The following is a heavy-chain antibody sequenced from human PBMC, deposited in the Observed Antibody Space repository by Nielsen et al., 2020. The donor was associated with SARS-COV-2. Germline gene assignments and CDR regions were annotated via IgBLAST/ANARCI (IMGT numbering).Heavy chain of an antibody. Sequence: GESLKISCAASGFTFSSYAMSWVRQAPGKGLEWVSAISGSGGSTYYADSVKGRFTISRDNAKNSLYLQMNSLRAEDTAVYYCAREEDTAMVYYWGQGTLVTVSS. D-gene: IGHD5-18*01. CDR2: ISGSGGST. CDR3: AREEDTAMVYY. V-gene: IGHV3-23*01. J-gene: IGHJ4*02. CDR1: GFTFSSYA.